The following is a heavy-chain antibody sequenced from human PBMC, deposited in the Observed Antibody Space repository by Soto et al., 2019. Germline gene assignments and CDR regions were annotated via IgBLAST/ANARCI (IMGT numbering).Heavy chain of an antibody. CDR1: GFTFSSYG. CDR2: IWYDGSNK. V-gene: IGHV3-33*01. J-gene: IGHJ5*02. D-gene: IGHD6-6*01. Sequence: QVQLVESGGGVVQPGRSLRLSCAASGFTFSSYGMHWVRQAPGKGLEWVAVIWYDGSNKYYADSVKGRFTISGDNSKNTLYLQMNSLRAEDTAVYYCARGRIAARGRDWFDPWGQGTLVTVSS. CDR3: ARGRIAARGRDWFDP.